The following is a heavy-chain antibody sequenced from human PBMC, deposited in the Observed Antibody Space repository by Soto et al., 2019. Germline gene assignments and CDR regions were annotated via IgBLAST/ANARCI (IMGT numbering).Heavy chain of an antibody. V-gene: IGHV4-59*02. J-gene: IGHJ4*02. CDR3: ARGRSHEWELLVQYFDY. D-gene: IGHD1-26*01. Sequence: SETLSLTCTVSGGSVSNSYWGWIRQPPGKGLEWVAYVYYSGSTNYNPSLGSRVTISVDKSKNQFSLKMTSVTGADTAVYYCARGRSHEWELLVQYFDYWGQGTLVNVS. CDR2: VYYSGST. CDR1: GGSVSNSY.